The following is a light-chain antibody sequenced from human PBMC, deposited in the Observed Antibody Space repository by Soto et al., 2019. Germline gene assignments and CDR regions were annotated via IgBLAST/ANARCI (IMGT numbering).Light chain of an antibody. CDR1: SSDVGGYNY. Sequence: QSVLTQPASVSGSPGQSITISCTGTSSDVGGYNYVSWYQQDPGKAPKLMIYDVSNRPSRVSNRFSGSKSGNTASLTISGLQAEDEADYYCSSYTSTTTQVVFGGGTKLTVL. CDR2: DVS. CDR3: SSYTSTTTQVV. J-gene: IGLJ2*01. V-gene: IGLV2-14*01.